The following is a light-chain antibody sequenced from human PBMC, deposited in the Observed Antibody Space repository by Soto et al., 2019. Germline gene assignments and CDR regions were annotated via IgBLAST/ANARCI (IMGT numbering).Light chain of an antibody. Sequence: SVLPQSPGTLSLSPWARATLSCRASQSVSSSYLAWYQQKPGQAPRLLIYGASNRATGIPGRFSGSGSGTDFTLTISSLEPDDFAVYYCQQRSNSPLTFGGGTKVDIK. J-gene: IGKJ4*01. CDR3: QQRSNSPLT. V-gene: IGKV3-20*01. CDR2: GAS. CDR1: QSVSSSY.